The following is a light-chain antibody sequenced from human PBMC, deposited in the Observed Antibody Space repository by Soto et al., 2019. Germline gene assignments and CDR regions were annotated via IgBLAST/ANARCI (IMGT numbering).Light chain of an antibody. V-gene: IGLV3-21*04. CDR1: NIGSKS. J-gene: IGLJ2*01. CDR2: YDS. CDR3: QLWDSSSDHVV. Sequence: SYELTQPPSVSVAPGKTARITCGGNNIGSKSVPWYQQKPGQAPVLVIYYDSDRPSGIPERFSGSNSGNTATLTISRVEAGDEADYYCQLWDSSSDHVVFGGGTKLTVL.